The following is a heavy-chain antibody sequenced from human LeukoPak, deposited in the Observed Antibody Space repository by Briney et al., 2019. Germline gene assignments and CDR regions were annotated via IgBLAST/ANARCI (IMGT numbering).Heavy chain of an antibody. V-gene: IGHV3-23*01. CDR2: ISGSGGST. D-gene: IGHD2-2*02. CDR1: GFTFSGYA. Sequence: GGSLRLSCAASGFTFSGYAMSWVRQAPGKGLEWVSAISGSGGSTYYADSVKGRFTISRDNSKNTLYLQMNSLRAEDTAVYYCAKRDQLLYYYYYYYGMDVWGQGTTVTVSS. CDR3: AKRDQLLYYYYYYYGMDV. J-gene: IGHJ6*02.